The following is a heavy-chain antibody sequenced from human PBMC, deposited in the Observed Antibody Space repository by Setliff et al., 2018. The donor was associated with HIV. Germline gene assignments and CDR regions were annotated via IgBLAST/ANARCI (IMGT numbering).Heavy chain of an antibody. CDR2: ISPYNGDA. V-gene: IGHV1-18*01. Sequence: ASVKVSCKASGYPFTSYGICWVRQAPGHGLEWMGYISPYNGDAHYAEKFQGRVTMTTDTSTTAVSMELTNLRSDDTAVYFCARMQAYYNFWRSTYYFDYWGQGTQVTVSS. D-gene: IGHD3-3*01. CDR1: GYPFTSYG. CDR3: ARMQAYYNFWRSTYYFDY. J-gene: IGHJ4*02.